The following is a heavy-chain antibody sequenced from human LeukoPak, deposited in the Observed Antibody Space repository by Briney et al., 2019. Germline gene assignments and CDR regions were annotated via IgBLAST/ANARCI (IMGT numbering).Heavy chain of an antibody. V-gene: IGHV4-39*07. CDR1: GGSISSSSYY. CDR2: IYYSGST. CDR3: ARDGGNFDIDY. Sequence: SETLSLTCTVSGGSISSSSYYWGWIRQPSGKGLEWIGSIYYSGSTYYNPSLKSRVTISVDTSKNQFSLKLSSVTAADTAVYYCARDGGNFDIDYWGQGTLVTVSS. D-gene: IGHD4-23*01. J-gene: IGHJ4*02.